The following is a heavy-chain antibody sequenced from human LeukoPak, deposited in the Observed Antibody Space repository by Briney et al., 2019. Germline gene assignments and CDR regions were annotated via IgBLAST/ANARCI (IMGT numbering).Heavy chain of an antibody. CDR2: ISAYNGNT. CDR1: GYTFTSYG. J-gene: IGHJ4*02. Sequence: ASVKVSCKASGYTFTSYGISWVRQAPGQGLEWMGWISAYNGNTNYAQKLQGRVTMATDTSTSTAYMELRSLRSDDTAVYYCARGLYRDDILSLDYWGQGTPVTVSS. V-gene: IGHV1-18*01. D-gene: IGHD3-9*01. CDR3: ARGLYRDDILSLDY.